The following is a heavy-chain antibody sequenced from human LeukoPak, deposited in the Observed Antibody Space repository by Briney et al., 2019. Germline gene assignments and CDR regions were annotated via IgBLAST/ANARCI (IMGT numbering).Heavy chain of an antibody. Sequence: GGSLRLSCAASGFTFSSYGMHWVRQAPGKGLEWVAFIRYDGSNKYYADSVKGRFTISRDNSKNTLYLQMNSLRAEDTAVYYCAKAGRGCGGDCYPPGLYYYMDVWGKGTTVTVSS. V-gene: IGHV3-30*02. J-gene: IGHJ6*03. CDR1: GFTFSSYG. CDR3: AKAGRGCGGDCYPPGLYYYMDV. CDR2: IRYDGSNK. D-gene: IGHD2-21*01.